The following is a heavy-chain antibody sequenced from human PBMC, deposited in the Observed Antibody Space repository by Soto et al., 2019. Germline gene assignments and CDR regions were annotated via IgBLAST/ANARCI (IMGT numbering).Heavy chain of an antibody. CDR1: GYTITSYG. D-gene: IGHD2-8*01. J-gene: IGHJ6*02. CDR2: INPKSGGT. V-gene: IGHV1-2*04. Sequence: CKASGYTITSYGLRWVRQAKGQGLEWRGRINPKSGGTSTAQKFQGWVTMTTDTTISTASMELTRLTSDDTAIYYCARGDSTDCSNGVCSFVYSHDMDVWGQGTTVTVSS. CDR3: ARGDSTDCSNGVCSFVYSHDMDV.